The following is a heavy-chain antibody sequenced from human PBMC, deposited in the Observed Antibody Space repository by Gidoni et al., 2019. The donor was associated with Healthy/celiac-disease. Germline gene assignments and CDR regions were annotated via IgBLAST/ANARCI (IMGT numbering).Heavy chain of an antibody. J-gene: IGHJ4*02. Sequence: QVQLVESGGGVVQPGRSLRLSCAASGFTFSSYGMHWVRQAPGKGPEWGAVIWYDGSNKYYADSVKGRFTISRDNSKNTLYLQMNSLRAEDTAVYYCARSGSGYSSGWYEDYWGQGTLVTVSS. CDR2: IWYDGSNK. CDR3: ARSGSGYSSGWYEDY. V-gene: IGHV3-33*01. D-gene: IGHD6-19*01. CDR1: GFTFSSYG.